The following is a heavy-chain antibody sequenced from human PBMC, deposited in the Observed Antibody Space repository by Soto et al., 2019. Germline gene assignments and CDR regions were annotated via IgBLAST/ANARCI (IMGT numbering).Heavy chain of an antibody. CDR3: ARVYGDYWFDP. D-gene: IGHD4-17*01. CDR2: IYYSGST. V-gene: IGHV4-59*01. Sequence: QVQLQESGPGLVKPSETLSLTCTVSVGSISSYYWSWIRQPPGKGLEWIGYIYYSGSTNYNPSLKSRVTLSVDTSKNHFSLKLSSVTAADTAVYYWARVYGDYWFDPCGQGTLVTVSS. J-gene: IGHJ5*02. CDR1: VGSISSYY.